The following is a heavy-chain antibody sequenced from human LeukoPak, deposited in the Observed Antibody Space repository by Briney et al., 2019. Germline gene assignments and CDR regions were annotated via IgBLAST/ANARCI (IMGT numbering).Heavy chain of an antibody. D-gene: IGHD6-13*01. CDR3: AKDSTIAAPGRLGFDY. Sequence: GGSLRLSCAASGITFSSSGMHWVRQAPGKGLEWVAFIRYDGTDTYYADSVEGRFIISRDNSKNTLYLQVNSLRVEDTAIYYCAKDSTIAAPGRLGFDYWGQGTLVTVSS. CDR2: IRYDGTDT. J-gene: IGHJ4*02. V-gene: IGHV3-30*02. CDR1: GITFSSSG.